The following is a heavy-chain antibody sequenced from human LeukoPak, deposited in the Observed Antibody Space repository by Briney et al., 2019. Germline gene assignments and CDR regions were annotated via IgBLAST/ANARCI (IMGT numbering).Heavy chain of an antibody. CDR1: GFTFSSYA. J-gene: IGHJ5*02. V-gene: IGHV4-59*08. Sequence: GSLRLSCAASGFTFSSYAMSWVRQAPGKGLEWIGYIYSSGSTNYNPSLKSRGTISVDTSKNQISLKLNSVTAADTAVYYCARLTKFLTGYYPSPWGPGTLVTVSS. D-gene: IGHD3-9*01. CDR3: ARLTKFLTGYYPSP. CDR2: IYSSGST.